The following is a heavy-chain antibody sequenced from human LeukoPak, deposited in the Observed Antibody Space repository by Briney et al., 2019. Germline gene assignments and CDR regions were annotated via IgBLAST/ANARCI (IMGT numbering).Heavy chain of an antibody. Sequence: GASVKVSCKASGYTFTSYGISWVRQAPGQGLEWMGWISAYNGNTNYAQKLQGRVTMTTDTSTSTAYMELRSPRSDDTAVYYCARDQPYSSGWYGDAFDIWGQGTMVTVSS. CDR3: ARDQPYSSGWYGDAFDI. J-gene: IGHJ3*02. CDR2: ISAYNGNT. D-gene: IGHD6-19*01. V-gene: IGHV1-18*01. CDR1: GYTFTSYG.